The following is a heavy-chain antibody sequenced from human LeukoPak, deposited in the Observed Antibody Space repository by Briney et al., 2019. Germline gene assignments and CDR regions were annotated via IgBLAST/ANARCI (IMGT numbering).Heavy chain of an antibody. CDR3: ARERFLYDSSGPYWFDP. J-gene: IGHJ5*02. D-gene: IGHD3-22*01. CDR2: IYYSGST. Sequence: SETLSLTCTVSGGPISSHYWSWIRQPPGKGLEWIGYIYYSGSTNYNPSLKSRVTISVDTSKNQFSLKLSSVTAADTAVYYCARERFLYDSSGPYWFDPWGQGTLVTVSS. CDR1: GGPISSHY. V-gene: IGHV4-59*11.